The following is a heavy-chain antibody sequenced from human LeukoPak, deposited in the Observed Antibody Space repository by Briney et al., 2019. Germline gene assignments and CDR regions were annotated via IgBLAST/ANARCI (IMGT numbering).Heavy chain of an antibody. V-gene: IGHV1-3*01. J-gene: IGHJ3*02. D-gene: IGHD4-23*01. CDR1: GYTFTSYA. CDR2: ISAGNGNT. CDR3: ARAGTGGGNFKVTNAFDI. Sequence: GASVKVSCKASGYTFTSYAIHWVRQAPGQRLEWMGWISAGNGNTKYSQNFQGRVTFISNTSATTAFMELSSLRSEDTAVYYCARAGTGGGNFKVTNAFDIWGQGTMVTVSS.